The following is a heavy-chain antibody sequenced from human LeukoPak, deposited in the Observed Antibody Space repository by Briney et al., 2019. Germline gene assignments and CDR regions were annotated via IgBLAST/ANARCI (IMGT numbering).Heavy chain of an antibody. CDR2: IRYDGSNK. CDR1: GFTFSSYG. CDR3: AKDPTHYRVWDYYETIGLSY. J-gene: IGHJ4*02. D-gene: IGHD3-22*01. Sequence: GGSLRLSCAASGFTFSSYGVHWVRQAPGKGLEWVAFIRYDGSNKYYADSVKGRFTISRDNSKNTLNLQMNSLRAEDTAVYYCAKDPTHYRVWDYYETIGLSYWGQGTLVTVSS. V-gene: IGHV3-30*02.